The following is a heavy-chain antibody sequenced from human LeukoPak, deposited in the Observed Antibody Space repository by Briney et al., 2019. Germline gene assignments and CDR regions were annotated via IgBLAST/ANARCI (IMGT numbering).Heavy chain of an antibody. CDR2: ISPTESTT. V-gene: IGHV3-74*01. CDR3: AKGALRYSSCYDY. Sequence: GGSLRLSCTASGFSFSGHWMHWARQLPGKGLVWVSRISPTESTTSYADSVKGRFTVSRDNAKNSLYLQMNSLRAEDTAMYYCAKGALRYSSCYDYWGQGTPVTVSS. D-gene: IGHD6-25*01. J-gene: IGHJ4*02. CDR1: GFSFSGHW.